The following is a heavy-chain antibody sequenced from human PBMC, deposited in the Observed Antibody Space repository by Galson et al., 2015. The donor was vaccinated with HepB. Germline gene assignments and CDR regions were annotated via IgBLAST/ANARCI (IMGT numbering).Heavy chain of an antibody. V-gene: IGHV3-23*01. CDR3: VKGAGGS. CDR2: KSGSGNST. J-gene: IGHJ5*02. CDR1: GFTFSNYA. D-gene: IGHD6-19*01. Sequence: SLRLSCAASGFTFSNYAMGWVRQTPDKGLQWVAVKSGSGNSTYHADSVKGRFTISRDNSKNRVYLEMNSLRGDDTALYHCVKGAGGSWGQGSLVSVSS.